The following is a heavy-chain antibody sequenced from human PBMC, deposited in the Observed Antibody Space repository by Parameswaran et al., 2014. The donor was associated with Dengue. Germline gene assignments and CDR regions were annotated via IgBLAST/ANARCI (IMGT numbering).Heavy chain of an antibody. V-gene: IGHV4-34*01. CDR2: INHSGST. CDR3: ARGPNIVVVPAVLTSFDY. D-gene: IGHD2-2*01. Sequence: WIRQPPGKGLEWIGEINHSGSTNYNPSLKSRVTISVDTSKNQFSLKLSSVTAADTAVYYCARGPNIVVVPAVLTSFDYWGQGNPGHRLL. J-gene: IGHJ4*02.